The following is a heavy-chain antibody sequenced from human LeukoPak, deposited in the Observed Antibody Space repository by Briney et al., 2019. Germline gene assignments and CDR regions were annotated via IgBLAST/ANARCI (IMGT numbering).Heavy chain of an antibody. Sequence: SETLSLTYTVSGGSISSSSYYWGWIRQPPGKGLEWIGSIYYSGSTYYNPSLKSRVTISVDTSKNQFSLKLSSVTAADTAVYYCAIIAVAGTYDYWGQGTLVTVSS. J-gene: IGHJ4*02. CDR3: AIIAVAGTYDY. CDR2: IYYSGST. D-gene: IGHD6-19*01. CDR1: GGSISSSSYY. V-gene: IGHV4-39*01.